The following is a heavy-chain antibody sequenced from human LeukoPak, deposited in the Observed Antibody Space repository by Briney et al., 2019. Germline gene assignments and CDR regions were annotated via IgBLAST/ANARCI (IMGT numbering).Heavy chain of an antibody. Sequence: GRSLRLSCAASGFTFRSYGMYWVRQAPGTGLEWVAVIWYDGSNKYCADSVKGRFTISRDNSKNTLYVQMNSLRAEDTAVYYCATVRGASGSYYIDYWGQGTLVTVSS. CDR3: ATVRGASGSYYIDY. CDR2: IWYDGSNK. CDR1: GFTFRSYG. D-gene: IGHD1-26*01. J-gene: IGHJ4*02. V-gene: IGHV3-33*01.